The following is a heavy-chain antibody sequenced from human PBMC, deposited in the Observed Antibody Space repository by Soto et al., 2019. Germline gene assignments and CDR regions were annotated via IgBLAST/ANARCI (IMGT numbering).Heavy chain of an antibody. V-gene: IGHV1-18*01. Sequence: ASVKVSCKASGGTFSSYAISWVRQAPGQGLEWMGWISAYNGNTNYAQKLQGRVTMTTDTSTSTAYMELRSLRSDDTAVYYCARYVSSSWPNWFDPWGQGTLVTVSS. CDR2: ISAYNGNT. CDR1: GGTFSSYA. CDR3: ARYVSSSWPNWFDP. J-gene: IGHJ5*02. D-gene: IGHD6-13*01.